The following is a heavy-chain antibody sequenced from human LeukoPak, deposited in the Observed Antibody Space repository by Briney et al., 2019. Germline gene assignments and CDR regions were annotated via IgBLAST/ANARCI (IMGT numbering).Heavy chain of an antibody. CDR2: VYYSGST. CDR3: ARVGGTNYYYYGMDV. D-gene: IGHD3-16*01. J-gene: IGHJ6*02. V-gene: IGHV4-61*01. CDR1: GGSVSSGNYY. Sequence: SETLSLTCTVSGGSVSSGNYYWSWIRQPPGKGLEWIGYVYYSGSTNYNPSLKSRVTISVDTSKNQFSLKLSSVTAADTAVYYCARVGGTNYYYYGMDVWGQGTTVTVSS.